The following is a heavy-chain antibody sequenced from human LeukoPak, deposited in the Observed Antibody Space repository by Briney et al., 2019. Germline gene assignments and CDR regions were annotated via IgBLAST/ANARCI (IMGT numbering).Heavy chain of an antibody. D-gene: IGHD3-10*01. CDR2: IYYSGST. J-gene: IGHJ3*02. CDR3: ARSYYKGAFDI. Sequence: SETLSLTCSVSGGSISNSGYYWGWIRQPPGKGLEWIGYIYYSGSTNYNPSLKSRVTISVDTSKNQFSLKLSSVTAADTAVYYCARSYYKGAFDIWGQGTMVTVSS. V-gene: IGHV4-61*05. CDR1: GGSISNSGYY.